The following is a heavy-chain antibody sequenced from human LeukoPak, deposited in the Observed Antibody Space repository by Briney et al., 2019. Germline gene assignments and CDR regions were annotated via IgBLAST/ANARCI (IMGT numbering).Heavy chain of an antibody. CDR3: AALFLWTGDYHYGMDV. Sequence: GGSLRLSCAASGFTFSSYEMNWVRQAPGKGLEWVSYISSSGSTIYYADSVKGRFTISRDNAKNSLYLQMNSLRAEDTAVYYCAALFLWTGDYHYGMDVWGQGTTVTVSS. CDR1: GFTFSSYE. J-gene: IGHJ6*02. V-gene: IGHV3-48*03. D-gene: IGHD2-21*01. CDR2: ISSSGSTI.